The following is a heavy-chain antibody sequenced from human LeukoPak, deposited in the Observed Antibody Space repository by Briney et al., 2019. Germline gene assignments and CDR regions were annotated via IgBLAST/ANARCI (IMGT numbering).Heavy chain of an antibody. V-gene: IGHV3-33*01. Sequence: PGGSLRLSCAASGFTFSSYGMHWVRQAPGKGLEWVAVIWYDGSNKYYADSVKGRFTISRDNSKNTLYLQMNSLRAEDTAVYYCARGRYSSSWYIADAFDIWGQGTMVTVSS. CDR1: GFTFSSYG. CDR3: ARGRYSSSWYIADAFDI. D-gene: IGHD6-13*01. J-gene: IGHJ3*02. CDR2: IWYDGSNK.